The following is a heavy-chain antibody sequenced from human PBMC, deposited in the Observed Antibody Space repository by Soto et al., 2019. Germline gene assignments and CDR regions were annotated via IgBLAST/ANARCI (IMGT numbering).Heavy chain of an antibody. CDR2: IYYSGST. Sequence: LSLTCTVSGGSISSSSYYWGWIRQPPGKGLEWIGSIYYSGSTYYNPSLKSRVTISVDTSKNQFSLKLSSVTAADTAVYYCARDEYCTNGVCYSGDAFDIWGQGTMVTVSS. V-gene: IGHV4-39*02. J-gene: IGHJ3*02. CDR1: GGSISSSSYY. CDR3: ARDEYCTNGVCYSGDAFDI. D-gene: IGHD2-8*01.